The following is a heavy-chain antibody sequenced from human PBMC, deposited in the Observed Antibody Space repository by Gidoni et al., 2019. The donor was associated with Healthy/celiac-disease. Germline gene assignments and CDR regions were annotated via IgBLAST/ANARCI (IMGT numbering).Heavy chain of an antibody. D-gene: IGHD3-10*01. CDR1: GGTFSSYA. CDR3: AGGSGSYYGYYYYGMDV. J-gene: IGHJ6*02. CDR2: IIPIFGTA. Sequence: HVQLVQSGAEVKKPGSSVKVSCKASGGTFSSYAISWVRQAPGQGLEWMGGIIPIFGTANYAQKFQGRVTITADESTSTAYMELSSLRSEDTAVYYCAGGSGSYYGYYYYGMDVWGQGTTVTVSS. V-gene: IGHV1-69*01.